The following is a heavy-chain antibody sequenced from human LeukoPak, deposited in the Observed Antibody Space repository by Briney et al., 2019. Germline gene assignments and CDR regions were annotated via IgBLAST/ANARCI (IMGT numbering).Heavy chain of an antibody. CDR3: LGRSNSAAY. CDR2: IYYSGST. Sequence: SETLSLTCTVSGGSISSSSYFWGWIRQPPGKGLEWIGSIYYSGSTYYNASLKSRVTISVDTSTNQFSLNLISVTAADTAVYYCLGRSNSAAYWGQGTLVTVSS. D-gene: IGHD1-26*01. J-gene: IGHJ4*02. V-gene: IGHV4-39*01. CDR1: GGSISSSSYF.